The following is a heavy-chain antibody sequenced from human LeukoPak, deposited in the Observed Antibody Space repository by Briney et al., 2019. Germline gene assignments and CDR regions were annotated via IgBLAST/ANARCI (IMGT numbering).Heavy chain of an antibody. J-gene: IGHJ4*02. CDR1: GYSFNDNY. D-gene: IGHD1-14*01. CDR3: ANAPPGGPFNY. Sequence: ASVKVSCKASGYSFNDNYIHWVRQAPGQGLEWMGWISPISGDTSYAQKSQGRVTMTRDTSINTAYMEVSSLRSDDTAVYYCANAPPGGPFNYWGQGSLVTVSS. V-gene: IGHV1-2*02. CDR2: ISPISGDT.